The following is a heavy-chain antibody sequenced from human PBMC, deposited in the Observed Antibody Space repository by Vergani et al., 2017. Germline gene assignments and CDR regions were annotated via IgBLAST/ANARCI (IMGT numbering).Heavy chain of an antibody. CDR1: GGSFSGYY. D-gene: IGHD6-19*01. V-gene: IGHV4-34*01. CDR3: ARGLSGWFHDAVDS. CDR2: INHSGST. J-gene: IGHJ3*02. Sequence: QVQLQQWGAGLLKPSETLSLTCAVYGGSFSGYYWSWIRQPPGKGLEWIGEINHSGSTNYNPSLKSRVTISVDTSKNQFSLKLSSVTAADTAVYYCARGLSGWFHDAVDSWGQGTMVTVSS.